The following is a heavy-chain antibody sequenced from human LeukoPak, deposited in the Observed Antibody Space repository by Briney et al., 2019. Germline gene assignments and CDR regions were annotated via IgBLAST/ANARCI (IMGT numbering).Heavy chain of an antibody. CDR1: GYSFTSYW. Sequence: PGESLKISCKGSGYSFTSYWIGSVRQMPGKGLEWMGIIYPGDSDTRYSPSFQGQVTISADKSISPAYLQWSSLKASDTAMYYCARRRLEATDAFDIWGQGTMVTVSS. V-gene: IGHV5-51*01. CDR2: IYPGDSDT. D-gene: IGHD1-26*01. J-gene: IGHJ3*02. CDR3: ARRRLEATDAFDI.